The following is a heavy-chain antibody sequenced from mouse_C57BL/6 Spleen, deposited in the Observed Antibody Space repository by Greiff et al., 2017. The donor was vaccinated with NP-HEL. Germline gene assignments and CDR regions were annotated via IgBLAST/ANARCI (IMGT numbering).Heavy chain of an antibody. Sequence: QVQLQQSGAELVKPGASVKLSCKASGYTFTSYWMHWVKQRPGQGLEWIGMIHPNSGSTNYNEKFKSKATLTVDKSSSTAYMQLSSLTSEDSAVYYCAREGYGSDFDYWGQGTTLTVSS. CDR1: GYTFTSYW. CDR3: AREGYGSDFDY. D-gene: IGHD1-1*01. CDR2: IHPNSGST. V-gene: IGHV1-64*01. J-gene: IGHJ2*01.